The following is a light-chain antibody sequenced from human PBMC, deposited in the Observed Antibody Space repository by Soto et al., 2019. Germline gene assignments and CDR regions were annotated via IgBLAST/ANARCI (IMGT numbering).Light chain of an antibody. Sequence: QSALTQPPSASGSPGQSVAIPWTGTTSDIGGYDYVSWYQQHPGKAPKLMIYEVNKRPSGVPDRFSGSKSGNTASLTVSGLQAEDEADYYCSSHGGNSPYVFGTGTKVTVL. V-gene: IGLV2-8*01. CDR2: EVN. CDR3: SSHGGNSPYV. J-gene: IGLJ1*01. CDR1: TSDIGGYDY.